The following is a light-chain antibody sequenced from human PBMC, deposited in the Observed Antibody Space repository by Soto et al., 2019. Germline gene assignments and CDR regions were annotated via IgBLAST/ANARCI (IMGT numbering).Light chain of an antibody. J-gene: IGKJ1*01. CDR2: GAS. CDR1: RSVSSN. V-gene: IGKV3-15*01. CDR3: QQYNDWPQT. Sequence: EIVMTQSPATLSVSPGERATLSCRASRSVSSNLAWYQQQPGQAPRLLIYGASTRATGVPARFSGSGSGAEFTLTISSLQSEDFAVYYCQQYNDWPQTFGQGTKVEIK.